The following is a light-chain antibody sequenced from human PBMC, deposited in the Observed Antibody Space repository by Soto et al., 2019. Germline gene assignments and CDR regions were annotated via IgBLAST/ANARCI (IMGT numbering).Light chain of an antibody. CDR1: QSVSSSY. CDR3: QQLNSYPYT. V-gene: IGKV3-20*01. CDR2: GAS. Sequence: EGVWMQKKGTLSLSPGERATLSCRAIQSVSSSYLAWYQQKSGQAPRLLIYGASSRAIHTSDRFSGSGPGTDFTLTISGLQPEDFATYYCQQLNSYPYTFGGGTNVDIK. J-gene: IGKJ4*01.